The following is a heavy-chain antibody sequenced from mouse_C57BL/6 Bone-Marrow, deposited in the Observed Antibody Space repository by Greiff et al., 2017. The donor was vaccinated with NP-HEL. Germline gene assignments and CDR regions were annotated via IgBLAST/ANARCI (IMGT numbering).Heavy chain of an antibody. V-gene: IGHV5-9-1*02. D-gene: IGHD2-5*01. Sequence: EVKLVESGEGLVKPGGSLKLSCAASGFTFSSYAMSWVRQTPEKRLEWVAYISSGGDYIYYADTVKGRFTISRDNSRNTLYLQMSSLKSEDTAMYYCTREKAYYSNYVFAYWGQGTLVTVSA. CDR3: TREKAYYSNYVFAY. CDR1: GFTFSSYA. CDR2: ISSGGDYI. J-gene: IGHJ3*01.